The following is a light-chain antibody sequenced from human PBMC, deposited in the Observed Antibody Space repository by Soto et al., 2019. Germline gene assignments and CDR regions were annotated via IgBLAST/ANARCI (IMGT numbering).Light chain of an antibody. CDR2: ASS. CDR3: QQSYLTPLT. Sequence: DIRMTQSPSSLSTSVGDRVTITCRASQSISSYLNWYQQKPGKAPKLLIYASSSLQSGVPSRFSGSGSGTDFTLTISSLQPEDFATYYCQQSYLTPLTFGGGTKVDIK. V-gene: IGKV1-39*01. CDR1: QSISSY. J-gene: IGKJ4*01.